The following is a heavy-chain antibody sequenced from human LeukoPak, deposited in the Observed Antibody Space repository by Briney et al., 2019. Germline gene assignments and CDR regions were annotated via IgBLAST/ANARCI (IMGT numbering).Heavy chain of an antibody. CDR1: GFSFSSYG. CDR2: FSASDGSR. CDR3: ARVAGWHWFDP. J-gene: IGHJ5*02. V-gene: IGHV3-23*01. D-gene: IGHD6-19*01. Sequence: GGSLRLSCEASGFSFSSYGMSWVRQAPGEGLEWVSGFSASDGSRYYADSVKGRFTISRDNSKNTVYLQMNNMRVDDTAVHCCARVAGWHWFDPWGQGTLVTVSS.